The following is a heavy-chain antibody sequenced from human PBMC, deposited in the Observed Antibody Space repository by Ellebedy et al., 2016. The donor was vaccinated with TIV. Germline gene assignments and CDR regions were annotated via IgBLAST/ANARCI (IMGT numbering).Heavy chain of an antibody. D-gene: IGHD4-23*01. CDR2: INHSGST. Sequence: SETLSLXXAVYGGSFSGYYWSWIRQPPGKGLEWIGEINHSGSTNYNPSLKSRVTISVDTSKNQFSLKLSSVTAADTAVYYCARGPAVVTGNFYYYYMDVWGKGTTVTVSS. CDR1: GGSFSGYY. CDR3: ARGPAVVTGNFYYYYMDV. V-gene: IGHV4-34*01. J-gene: IGHJ6*03.